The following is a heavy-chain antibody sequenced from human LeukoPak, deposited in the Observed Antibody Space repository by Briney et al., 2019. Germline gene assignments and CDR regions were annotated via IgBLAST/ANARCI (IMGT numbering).Heavy chain of an antibody. CDR2: IYYSGST. J-gene: IGHJ6*02. CDR3: ASLWPTTGV. V-gene: IGHV4-39*01. Sequence: SETLSLTCTVSGGSISSSSYSWGWIRQPPGKGLEWIGSIYYSGSTYYNPSLKSRVTISVDTSKNQFSLKLSSVTAADTAVYYCASLWPTTGVWGQGTTVTVSS. CDR1: GGSISSSSYS. D-gene: IGHD1-26*01.